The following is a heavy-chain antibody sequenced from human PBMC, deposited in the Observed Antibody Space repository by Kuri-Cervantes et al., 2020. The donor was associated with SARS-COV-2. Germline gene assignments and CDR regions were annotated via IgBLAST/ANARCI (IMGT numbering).Heavy chain of an antibody. Sequence: SQTLSLTCAVYGGSFRGYYWSWIRPPPGKGLEWSGEINHSGSTNHNPSLKSRVTISVDTSNNQFSLKLSSVTAADTAVYYCARGVVGYCTNGVCYRPYYYGMDVWGQGTTVTVSS. CDR1: GGSFRGYY. CDR2: INHSGST. CDR3: ARGVVGYCTNGVCYRPYYYGMDV. V-gene: IGHV4-34*01. D-gene: IGHD2-8*01. J-gene: IGHJ6*02.